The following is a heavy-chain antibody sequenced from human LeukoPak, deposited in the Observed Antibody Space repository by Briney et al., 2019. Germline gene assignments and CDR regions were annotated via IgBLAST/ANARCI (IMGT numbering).Heavy chain of an antibody. CDR1: GFTFDDYG. CDR3: ARTHNDFWSGYFRD. Sequence: GGSLRLSCAASGFTFDDYGMSWVRQAPGKGLEWVSGINWNGGSTGYADSVKGRFTISRDNAKNSLYVQMNSLRAEDTALYYCARTHNDFWSGYFRDWGQGTLVTVSS. V-gene: IGHV3-20*04. CDR2: INWNGGST. J-gene: IGHJ4*02. D-gene: IGHD3-3*01.